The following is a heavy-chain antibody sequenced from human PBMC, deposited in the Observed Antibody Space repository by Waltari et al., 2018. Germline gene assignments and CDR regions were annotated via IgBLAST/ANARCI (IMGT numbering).Heavy chain of an antibody. CDR1: GDSISSNPYS. CDR2: ISYGGST. V-gene: IGHV4-39*02. Sequence: LQLQESGPGLVKPSETLSLTCTVSGDSISSNPYSWAWVRPPPGEGLEWIATISYGGSTYYKPSLKSRVTISIDTSKNHYSLVLTSVTAADTAVYYCARRSRDSSGHFYSDYWGQGTLVAVSS. D-gene: IGHD3-22*01. CDR3: ARRSRDSSGHFYSDY. J-gene: IGHJ4*02.